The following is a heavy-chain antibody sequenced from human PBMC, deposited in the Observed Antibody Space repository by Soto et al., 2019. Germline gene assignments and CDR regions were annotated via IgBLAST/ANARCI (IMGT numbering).Heavy chain of an antibody. CDR3: ARRGYYALYYYGMDV. J-gene: IGHJ6*02. V-gene: IGHV4-39*01. CDR1: SGSISSSSYY. CDR2: IYYSGST. Sequence: SETLSLTCTVSSGSISSSSYYWGWIRQPPGKGLEWIGSIYYSGSTYYNPSLKSRVTISVDTSKNQFSLKLSSVTAADTAVYYCARRGYYALYYYGMDVWGQGTTVTVSS. D-gene: IGHD3-10*01.